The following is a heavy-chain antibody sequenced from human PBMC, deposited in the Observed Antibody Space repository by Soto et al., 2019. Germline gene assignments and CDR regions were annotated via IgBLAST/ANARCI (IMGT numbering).Heavy chain of an antibody. CDR2: MNPNSGNT. CDR3: ARGGYSSGWYQVATQLGYYYYGMDV. CDR1: GYTFTSYD. D-gene: IGHD6-19*01. Sequence: ASVKVSCKASGYTFTSYDINWVRQATGQGLEWMGWMNPNSGNTGYAQKFQGRVTMTRNTSISTAYMELSSLRSEDTAVYYCARGGYSSGWYQVATQLGYYYYGMDVWGQGTTVTVSS. J-gene: IGHJ6*02. V-gene: IGHV1-8*01.